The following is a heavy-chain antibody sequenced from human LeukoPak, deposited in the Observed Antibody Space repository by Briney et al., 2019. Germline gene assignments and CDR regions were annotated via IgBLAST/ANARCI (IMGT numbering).Heavy chain of an antibody. CDR1: GFTFSDYY. D-gene: IGHD6-25*01. V-gene: IGHV3-11*01. CDR3: ARDIISIAANFDY. CDR2: ISSSSSTI. Sequence: GGSLRLSCAASGFTFSDYYMSWIRQAPGKGLEWVSYISSSSSTIYYADSVKGRFTISRDNAKNSLYLQMSSLRAEDTAVYYCARDIISIAANFDYWGQETLVTVSS. J-gene: IGHJ4*02.